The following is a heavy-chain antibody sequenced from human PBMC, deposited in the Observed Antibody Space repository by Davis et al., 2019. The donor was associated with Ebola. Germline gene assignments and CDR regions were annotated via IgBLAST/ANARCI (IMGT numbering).Heavy chain of an antibody. V-gene: IGHV3-64D*08. CDR2: ISANGDST. CDR1: GFDFSNYK. D-gene: IGHD3-10*01. J-gene: IGHJ4*02. Sequence: GESLKISCSASGFDFSNYKMQWVRQAPGKGLEYVSAISANGDSTYYADSVKGRFTISRDNSKNTLYLQMSSLRAEDTAVYYCARDQLRGLVLFYYFDYWGQGTLVTVSS. CDR3: ARDQLRGLVLFYYFDY.